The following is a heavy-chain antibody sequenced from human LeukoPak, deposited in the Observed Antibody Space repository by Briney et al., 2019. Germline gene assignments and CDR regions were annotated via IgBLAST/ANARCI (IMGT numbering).Heavy chain of an antibody. CDR1: GFTFSSYS. D-gene: IGHD2-21*02. CDR2: ISSSSSYI. V-gene: IGHV3-21*04. J-gene: IGHJ4*02. CDR3: ASLLYGDCYSCPYFDY. Sequence: GGSLRLSCAASGFTFSSYSMNWVRQAPGEGLEWVSSISSSSSYIYYADSVKGRFTISRDNAKNSLYLQMNSLRAEDTAVYYCASLLYGDCYSCPYFDYWGQGTLVTVSS.